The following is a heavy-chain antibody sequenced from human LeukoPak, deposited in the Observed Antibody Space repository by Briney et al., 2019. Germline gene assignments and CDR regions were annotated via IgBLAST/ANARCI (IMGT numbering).Heavy chain of an antibody. CDR2: IYYSGST. J-gene: IGHJ4*02. CDR1: GGSIRSHY. CDR3: ARVGYCSSTSCRNVYYFDY. Sequence: SETLSLTCTVSGGSIRSHYWSWIRQPPGKGLEWIGYIYYSGSTNYNPSLKSRVTISVDTSKNQFSLKLSSVTAADTAVYYCARVGYCSSTSCRNVYYFDYWGQGTLVTVSS. V-gene: IGHV4-59*11. D-gene: IGHD2-2*01.